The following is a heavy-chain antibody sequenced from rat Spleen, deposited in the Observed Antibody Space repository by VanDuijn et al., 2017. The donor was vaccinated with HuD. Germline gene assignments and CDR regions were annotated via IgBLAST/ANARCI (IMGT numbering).Heavy chain of an antibody. Sequence: EVQLVESGGGLVQPGRSLKLSCVASGFTFNKYWMTWIRQAPGKGLEWVASITNKGDNTYYPDSVKGRFTISRDNAKSTLYLQVNSLRSEATTTYSCAREFYYTGDYWGQGVMVTVSS. D-gene: IGHD1-1*01. V-gene: IGHV5-31*01. J-gene: IGHJ2*01. CDR2: ITNKGDNT. CDR1: GFTFNKYW. CDR3: AREFYYTGDY.